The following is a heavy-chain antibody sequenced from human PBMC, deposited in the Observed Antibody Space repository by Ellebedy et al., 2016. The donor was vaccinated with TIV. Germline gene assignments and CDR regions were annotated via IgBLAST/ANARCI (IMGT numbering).Heavy chain of an antibody. D-gene: IGHD3-3*01. CDR2: ISGSGGST. Sequence: GGSLRLXXAASGFTFSSYAMSWVRQAPGKGLEWVSAISGSGGSTYYADSVKGRFTISRDNSKNTLYLQMNSLRAEDTAVYYCAKDLYHRFLEWSHYYYGMDVWGQGTTVTVSS. V-gene: IGHV3-23*01. CDR3: AKDLYHRFLEWSHYYYGMDV. J-gene: IGHJ6*02. CDR1: GFTFSSYA.